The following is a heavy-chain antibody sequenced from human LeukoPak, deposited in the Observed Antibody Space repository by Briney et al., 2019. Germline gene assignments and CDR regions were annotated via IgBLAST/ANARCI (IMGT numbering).Heavy chain of an antibody. Sequence: PGGSLRLSCAASGFPFNTNAMSWVRQAPGQGLEWVAAISGRYGGTYYAETVKGRFTISRDNSKNTLYLQLNSLRPEDTALYYCAKKFSSGWPCFDYWGQGALVSVSS. J-gene: IGHJ4*02. D-gene: IGHD6-19*01. CDR1: GFPFNTNA. V-gene: IGHV3-23*01. CDR2: ISGRYGGT. CDR3: AKKFSSGWPCFDY.